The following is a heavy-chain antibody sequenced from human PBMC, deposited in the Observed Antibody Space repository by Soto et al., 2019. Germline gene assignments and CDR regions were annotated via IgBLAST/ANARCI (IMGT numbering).Heavy chain of an antibody. J-gene: IGHJ5*02. D-gene: IGHD6-6*01. V-gene: IGHV3-30*18. CDR2: ISYDGSNK. Sequence: QVQLVESGGGVVQPGRSLRLSCAASGFTFSSYGMHWVRQAPGKGLEWVAVISYDGSNKYYADSVKGRFTISRDNSKNTLYLQMNSLRAEDTAVYYCAKVSSELVGLDWFDPWGQGTLVTVSS. CDR1: GFTFSSYG. CDR3: AKVSSELVGLDWFDP.